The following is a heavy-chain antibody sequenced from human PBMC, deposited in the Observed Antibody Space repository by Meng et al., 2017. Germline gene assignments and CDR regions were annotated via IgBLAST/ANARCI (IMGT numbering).Heavy chain of an antibody. J-gene: IGHJ4*02. CDR3: ARASYDYVWGSYLFGDY. V-gene: IGHV1-3*01. CDR2: INAGNGNT. CDR1: GYTFTSYA. Sequence: QVQLVQSGAEVKKPGASVKVSCKASGYTFTSYAMHWVRQAPGQRLEWMGWINAGNGNTKYSQKFQGRVTITRDTSASTAYMELSSLRSEDTAVYYCARASYDYVWGSYLFGDYWGQGTPVTVSS. D-gene: IGHD3-16*02.